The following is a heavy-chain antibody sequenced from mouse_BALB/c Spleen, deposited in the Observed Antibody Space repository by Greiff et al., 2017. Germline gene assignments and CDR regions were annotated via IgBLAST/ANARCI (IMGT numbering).Heavy chain of an antibody. CDR3: ARKEVRRDYFDY. CDR1: GFTFSSFG. J-gene: IGHJ2*01. V-gene: IGHV5-17*02. CDR2: ISSGSSTI. Sequence: EVHLVESGGGLVQPGGSRKLSCAASGFTFSSFGMHWVRQAPEKGLEWVAYISSGSSTIYYADTVKGRFTISRDNPKNTLFLQMTSLRSEDTAMYYCARKEVRRDYFDYWGQGTTLTVSS. D-gene: IGHD2-14*01.